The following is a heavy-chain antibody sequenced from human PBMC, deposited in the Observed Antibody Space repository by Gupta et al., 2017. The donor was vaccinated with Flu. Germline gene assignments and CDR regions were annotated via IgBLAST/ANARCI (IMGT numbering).Heavy chain of an antibody. CDR3: ARGTDYDYGDYAAY. Sequence: EVQLVESGGGLVKPGGSLRLSCAASGFTFSTYSMNWVRQAPGKGLEWVSLISTRSTYIYYADSVKGRFTISRDNAKNSLYLQMNSLGAEDTAVYYCARGTDYDYGDYAAYWGQGTLVTVSS. V-gene: IGHV3-21*01. D-gene: IGHD4-17*01. J-gene: IGHJ4*02. CDR1: GFTFSTYS. CDR2: ISTRSTYI.